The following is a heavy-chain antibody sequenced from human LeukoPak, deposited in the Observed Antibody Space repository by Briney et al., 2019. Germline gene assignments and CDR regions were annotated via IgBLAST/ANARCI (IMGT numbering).Heavy chain of an antibody. Sequence: ASLKVSCMASGYTFTTYSLAWVPQAPGQSLEWIVWTIVNNGGTNYAQSFRDSVTLTRHTTTNTPYLELRRLRSDNTALIYCVTPAQPTGSFLHWGQGTLVTVSS. D-gene: IGHD2-2*01. V-gene: IGHV1-18*01. CDR3: VTPAQPTGSFLH. J-gene: IGHJ1*01. CDR2: TIVNNGGT. CDR1: GYTFTTYS.